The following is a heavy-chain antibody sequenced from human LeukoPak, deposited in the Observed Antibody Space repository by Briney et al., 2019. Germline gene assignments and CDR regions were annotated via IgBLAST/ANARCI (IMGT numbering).Heavy chain of an antibody. V-gene: IGHV4-59*08. CDR2: IYNSRST. D-gene: IGHD3-9*01. Sequence: PSETLSLTCTVSGGSIRSYYWSWIRQPPGKGLEWIGFIYNSRSTNYNPSLKSRVTISVDTSKNQFSLKLNSVTAADTAVYYCARRNILTEGEAFDIWGQGTMVTVSS. CDR3: ARRNILTEGEAFDI. J-gene: IGHJ3*02. CDR1: GGSIRSYY.